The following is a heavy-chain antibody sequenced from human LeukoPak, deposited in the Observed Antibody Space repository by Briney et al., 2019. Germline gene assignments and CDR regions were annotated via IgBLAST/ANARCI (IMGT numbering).Heavy chain of an antibody. CDR3: ARVSLRQQLVLDD. V-gene: IGHV4-59*01. J-gene: IGHJ4*02. CDR1: GGSISSYY. CDR2: IYYSGST. Sequence: SETLSLTCTVSGGSISSYYWSWIRQPPGKGLEWIGYIYYSGSTNYNPSLKSRVTISVDTSKNQFSLKLSSVTAADTAVYYCARVSLRQQLVLDDRGQGTLVTVSS. D-gene: IGHD6-13*01.